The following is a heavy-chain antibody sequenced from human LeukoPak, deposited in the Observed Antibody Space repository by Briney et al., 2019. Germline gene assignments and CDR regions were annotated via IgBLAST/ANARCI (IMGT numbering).Heavy chain of an antibody. D-gene: IGHD2-15*01. CDR2: INHSGRT. J-gene: IGHJ2*01. CDR1: GASFSGYF. V-gene: IGHV4-34*01. CDR3: ARILGYCSGGTCPARYFDL. Sequence: SETLSHICSVYGASFSGYFWSWSRQPPGKGLEWIGEINHSGRTNYNPSLKSPFTISVASSKNQFSLSLSSVTAADTAVYYCARILGYCSGGTCPARYFDLWG.